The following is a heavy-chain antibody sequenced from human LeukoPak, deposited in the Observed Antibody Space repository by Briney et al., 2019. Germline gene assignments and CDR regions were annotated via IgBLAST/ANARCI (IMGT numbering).Heavy chain of an antibody. CDR2: TYYRSKWNT. V-gene: IGHV6-1*01. Sequence: SQTLSLTCVISGDSVSNNNTAWNWIRQSPSRGLEWLGRTYYRSKWNTDYAVSVKSRITINPDTSKNQFSLQPKSVTPEDTAVYYCARFDSRRKNFDYWGQGTLLTVSS. CDR1: GDSVSNNNTA. D-gene: IGHD3-22*01. J-gene: IGHJ4*02. CDR3: ARFDSRRKNFDY.